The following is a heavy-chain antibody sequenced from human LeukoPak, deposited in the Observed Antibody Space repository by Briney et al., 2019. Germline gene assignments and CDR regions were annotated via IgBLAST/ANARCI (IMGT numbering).Heavy chain of an antibody. V-gene: IGHV1-69*02. Sequence: ASVKVSCKVSGGTFSKNSISWVRQAPGQGLEWMGRTIPIVDVEHYAQKFQGRVTITADMSTSTAYMDLSSLGSDDTAVYYCARVKAVGVPVAIDAYFDYGMDVWGQGTTVIVSS. J-gene: IGHJ6*02. CDR1: GGTFSKNS. D-gene: IGHD3-16*01. CDR3: ARVKAVGVPVAIDAYFDYGMDV. CDR2: TIPIVDVE.